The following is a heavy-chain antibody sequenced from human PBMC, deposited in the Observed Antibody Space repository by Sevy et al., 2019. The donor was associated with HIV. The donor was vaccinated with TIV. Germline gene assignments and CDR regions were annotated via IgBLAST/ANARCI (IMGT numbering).Heavy chain of an antibody. CDR3: AKDRSYLRGYFSGGGCFSFDY. J-gene: IGHJ4*02. CDR1: GFPFSSYA. V-gene: IGHV3-23*01. Sequence: GGSLRLSCSASGFPFSSYAMSWVHQAPGKGLEWVSAIGGSGTTTYYANSAKGRFTISRDNSKNTLELQMNSLRVDDTAVYSCAKDRSYLRGYFSGGGCFSFDYWGQGSLVTVSS. D-gene: IGHD2-15*01. CDR2: IGGSGTTT.